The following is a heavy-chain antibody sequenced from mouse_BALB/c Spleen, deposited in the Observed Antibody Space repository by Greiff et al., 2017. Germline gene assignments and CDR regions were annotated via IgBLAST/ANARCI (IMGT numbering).Heavy chain of an antibody. CDR2: ISSGGSYT. CDR1: GFTFSSYA. Sequence: EVKLMESGGGLVKPGGSLKLSCAASGFTFSSYAMSWVRQTPEKRLEWVATISSGGSYTYYPDSVKGRFTISRDNAKNTLYLQMSSLRSEDTAMYYCAKERNFYFDYWGQGTTLTVSS. V-gene: IGHV5-9-3*01. CDR3: AKERNFYFDY. J-gene: IGHJ2*01.